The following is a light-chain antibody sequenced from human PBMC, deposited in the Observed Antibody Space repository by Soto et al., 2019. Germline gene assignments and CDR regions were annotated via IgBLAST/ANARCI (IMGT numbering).Light chain of an antibody. CDR2: WAS. Sequence: DIVMTQSPDSLAVSLGERATINCKSSRGVLYSSNSKNYLAWYQQKPGQPPKLLIYWASTRESGVPDRFSGSGSGTDFTLTISSLQAEDVAVYYCQQYYSTPFTFGPGTKVDIK. CDR3: QQYYSTPFT. CDR1: RGVLYSSNSKNY. V-gene: IGKV4-1*01. J-gene: IGKJ3*01.